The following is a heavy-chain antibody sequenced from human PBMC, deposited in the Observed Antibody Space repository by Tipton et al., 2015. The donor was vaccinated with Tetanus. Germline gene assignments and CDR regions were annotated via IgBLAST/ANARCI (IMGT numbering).Heavy chain of an antibody. Sequence: SLRLSCAAPGFTFSAYAMSWVRQAPGKGLEWVSSISVSGGSTYYADSVKGRFTISRDNSKNTLYLQMNSLRAEDTAVYYCAKEGRVTMFGVAHPYYYGMDVWGQGTTVTVSS. CDR3: AKEGRVTMFGVAHPYYYGMDV. CDR1: GFTFSAYA. D-gene: IGHD3-3*01. CDR2: ISVSGGST. J-gene: IGHJ6*02. V-gene: IGHV3-23*01.